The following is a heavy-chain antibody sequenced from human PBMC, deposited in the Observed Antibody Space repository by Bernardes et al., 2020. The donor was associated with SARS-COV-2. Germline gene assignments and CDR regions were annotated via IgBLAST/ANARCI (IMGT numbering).Heavy chain of an antibody. CDR1: GFTFSDNA. CDR2: ISYDGSNK. J-gene: IGHJ4*02. CDR3: VRDWGGGVY. V-gene: IGHV3-30*14. Sequence: GGSLRLSCAASGFTFSDNALHWVRQAPGKGLEWVAVISYDGSNKYYADSVKGRFTISRDNSKNTLYLQMSSLRLEDTALYYCVRDWGGGVYWGQGTLVTVSS. D-gene: IGHD3-16*01.